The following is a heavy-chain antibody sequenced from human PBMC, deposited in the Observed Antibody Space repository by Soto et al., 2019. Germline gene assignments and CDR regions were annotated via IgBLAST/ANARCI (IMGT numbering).Heavy chain of an antibody. CDR2: INPNSGGT. Sequence: ASVKVSCKASGYTFTGYYMHWVRQAPGQGLEWMGWINPNSGGTNYAQKFQGRVTMTRDTSISTAYMELSRLRSDDTAVYYCARDDGSGSYHSQFDYWGQGTLVTVS. J-gene: IGHJ4*02. CDR1: GYTFTGYY. CDR3: ARDDGSGSYHSQFDY. V-gene: IGHV1-2*02. D-gene: IGHD3-10*01.